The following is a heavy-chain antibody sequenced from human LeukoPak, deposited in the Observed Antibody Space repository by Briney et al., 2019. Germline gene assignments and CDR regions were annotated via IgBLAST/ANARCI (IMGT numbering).Heavy chain of an antibody. CDR2: INPNSGGT. J-gene: IGHJ3*02. V-gene: IGHV1-2*02. CDR1: GYTFTCYY. D-gene: IGHD1-26*01. CDR3: ARVKRVGAADAFDI. Sequence: ASVKVSCKASGYTFTCYYMHWVRQAPGQGLEWMGWINPNSGGTNYAQKFQGRVTMTRDTSISTAYMELSRLRSDDTAVYYCARVKRVGAADAFDIWGQGTMVTVSS.